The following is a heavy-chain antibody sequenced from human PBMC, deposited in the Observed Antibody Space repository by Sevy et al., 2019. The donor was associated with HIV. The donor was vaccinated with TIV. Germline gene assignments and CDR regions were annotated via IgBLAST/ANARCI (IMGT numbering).Heavy chain of an antibody. CDR1: GFTFSNAW. J-gene: IGHJ4*02. Sequence: GGSLRLSCAASGFTFSNAWMSWVRQAPGKGLEWVGRIKSKTDGGTTDYAAPVKGRFTISRDDSKNTLYLQMNRLKTEDTAVYYCTTATYYDFWSGYYKQIFDYWGQGTLVTVSS. V-gene: IGHV3-15*01. D-gene: IGHD3-3*01. CDR3: TTATYYDFWSGYYKQIFDY. CDR2: IKSKTDGGTT.